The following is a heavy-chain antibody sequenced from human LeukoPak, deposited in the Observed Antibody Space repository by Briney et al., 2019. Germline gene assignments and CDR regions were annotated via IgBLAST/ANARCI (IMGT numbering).Heavy chain of an antibody. CDR1: GYSFISYW. CDR2: IYPGDSDT. Sequence: GESLKISCKGSGYSFISYWFAWVRQMPGKGLDWMGIIYPGDSDTRYSPSFQDQVTISADKSISTAYLQWSSLKASDTAMYYCARPRGSYWDYFDYWGQGTLVTVSS. D-gene: IGHD1-26*01. V-gene: IGHV5-51*01. CDR3: ARPRGSYWDYFDY. J-gene: IGHJ4*02.